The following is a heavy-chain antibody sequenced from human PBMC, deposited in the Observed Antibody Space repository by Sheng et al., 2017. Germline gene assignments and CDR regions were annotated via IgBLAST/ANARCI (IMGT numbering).Heavy chain of an antibody. CDR1: GFTFSSYA. D-gene: IGHD6-6*01. CDR3: AKTRGSSIAARLHLTY. Sequence: EVQLLESGGGLVQPGGSLRLSCAASGFTFSSYAMSWVRQAPGKGWSGSQLLVVVVVAHTTQDSVKGRFTISRDNSKNTLYLQMNSLRAEDTAVYYCAKTRGSSIAARLHLTYWGQGTPGHR. CDR2: LVVVVVA. V-gene: IGHV3-23*01. J-gene: IGHJ4*02.